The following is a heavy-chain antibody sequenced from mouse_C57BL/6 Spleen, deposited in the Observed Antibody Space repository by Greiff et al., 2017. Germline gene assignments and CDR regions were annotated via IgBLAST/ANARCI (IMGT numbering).Heavy chain of an antibody. CDR2: IHPNSGST. CDR3: ARGYSNSRFAY. Sequence: QVQLQQSGAELVKPGASVKLSCKASGYTFTSYWMHWVKQRPGQGLEWIGMIHPNSGSTNYNEKFKSKATLTVDKSSSTAYMQLSSLTSEDSAVYYCARGYSNSRFAYWGQGTLVTVSA. D-gene: IGHD2-5*01. V-gene: IGHV1-64*01. J-gene: IGHJ3*01. CDR1: GYTFTSYW.